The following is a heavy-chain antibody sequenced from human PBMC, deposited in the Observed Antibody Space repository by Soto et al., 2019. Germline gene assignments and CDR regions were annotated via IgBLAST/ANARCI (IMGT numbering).Heavy chain of an antibody. CDR3: ARQEDVAGDYYYYGMDG. V-gene: IGHV5-51*01. Sequence: PGESLKISCKGSGYSFTSYWIGWVRQMPGKGLEWMGIIYPGDSDTRYSPSFQGQVTISADKSISTAYLQWSSLKASDTAMYYCARQEDVAGDYYYYGMDGWGQGTTVTVSS. CDR1: GYSFTSYW. CDR2: IYPGDSDT. D-gene: IGHD6-19*01. J-gene: IGHJ6*02.